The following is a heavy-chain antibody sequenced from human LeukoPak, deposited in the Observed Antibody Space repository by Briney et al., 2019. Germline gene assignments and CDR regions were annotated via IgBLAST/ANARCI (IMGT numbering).Heavy chain of an antibody. J-gene: IGHJ4*02. CDR3: ARLDGYKRYFDY. Sequence: SETLSLTCTVSGGSISSYYWSWIRQTPGKGLEWIGYIYYSGSTNYNPSLKSRVTISVDTSKNQFSLKLSSVTAADTAVYYCARLDGYKRYFDYWGQGTLVTVSS. V-gene: IGHV4-59*08. CDR1: GGSISSYY. CDR2: IYYSGST. D-gene: IGHD5-24*01.